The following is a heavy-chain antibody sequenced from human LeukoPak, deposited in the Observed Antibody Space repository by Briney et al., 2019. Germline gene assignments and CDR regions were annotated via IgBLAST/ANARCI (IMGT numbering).Heavy chain of an antibody. V-gene: IGHV3-48*03. J-gene: IGHJ4*02. CDR1: GFLFSSFE. CDR3: ARLSRQYYYDSSGSVDY. Sequence: PGGSLRLSCAASGFLFSSFEINWVRQAPGKGLEWVSYISSSGITIYYADSVKGRFTISRDNAKNSLYLQMNSLRAEDTAVYYCARLSRQYYYDSSGSVDYWGQGTLVTVSS. D-gene: IGHD3-22*01. CDR2: ISSSGITI.